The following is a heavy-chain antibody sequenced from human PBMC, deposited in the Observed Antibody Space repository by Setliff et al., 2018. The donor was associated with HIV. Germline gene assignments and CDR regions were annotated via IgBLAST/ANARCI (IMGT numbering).Heavy chain of an antibody. V-gene: IGHV1-18*01. D-gene: IGHD4-4*01. Sequence: GASVKVSCKASGYTFTSYGISWVRQAPGQGLEWMGWISTYNGYTNYAQKIQGRVTMTTDTSTSTAYMEVRSLRSDDTAFYYCATMNSDYSNYVYLDYWGQGTLVTVSS. CDR2: ISTYNGYT. CDR1: GYTFTSYG. J-gene: IGHJ4*02. CDR3: ATMNSDYSNYVYLDY.